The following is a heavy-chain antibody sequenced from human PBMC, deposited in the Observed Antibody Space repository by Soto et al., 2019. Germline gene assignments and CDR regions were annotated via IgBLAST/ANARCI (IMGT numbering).Heavy chain of an antibody. J-gene: IGHJ5*02. D-gene: IGHD1-26*01. CDR2: IYPGDSDT. V-gene: IGHV5-51*01. CDR3: ARGGASGRYPTLQRYNWFDP. Sequence: PGESLKISCKGSGYSFSNYWIGWVRQMPGKGLEWMGIIYPGDSDTKYSPSFQGQVTISADKSISTAYLQWSSLKASDTAIYYCARGGASGRYPTLQRYNWFDPWGQGILVTVSS. CDR1: GYSFSNYW.